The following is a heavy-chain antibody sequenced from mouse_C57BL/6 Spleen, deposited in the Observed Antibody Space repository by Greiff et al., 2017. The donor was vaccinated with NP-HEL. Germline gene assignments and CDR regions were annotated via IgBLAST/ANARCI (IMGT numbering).Heavy chain of an antibody. CDR2: ISYSGST. V-gene: IGHV3-1*01. Sequence: EVMLQESGPGMVKPSQSLSLTCTVTGYSITSGYDWHWIRHFPGNKLEWMGYISYSGSTNYNPSLKSRISITHDTSKNHFFLKLNSVTTEDTATYYCASGDWGRFAYWGQGTLVTVSA. D-gene: IGHD4-1*01. CDR1: GYSITSGYD. J-gene: IGHJ3*01. CDR3: ASGDWGRFAY.